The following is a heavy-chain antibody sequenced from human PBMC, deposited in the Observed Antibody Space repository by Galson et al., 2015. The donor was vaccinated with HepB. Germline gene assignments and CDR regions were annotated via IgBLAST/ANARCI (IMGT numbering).Heavy chain of an antibody. CDR3: ARGPDYGDYAPYDY. J-gene: IGHJ4*02. CDR2: ISSSSATK. V-gene: IGHV3-48*04. D-gene: IGHD4-17*01. CDR1: GFTFSTYS. Sequence: SLRLSCAASGFTFSTYSMNWVRQAPGKGLEWISYISSSSATKYYADSVRGRFTISRDNAKNSLYLQMNSLRPEDTAVYYCARGPDYGDYAPYDYWGQGTLVTVSS.